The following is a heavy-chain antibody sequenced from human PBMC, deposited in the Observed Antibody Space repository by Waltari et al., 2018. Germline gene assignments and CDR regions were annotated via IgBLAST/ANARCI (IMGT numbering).Heavy chain of an antibody. CDR2: INPNSGGT. CDR3: ARDSRSKQSLDPEVGAFDI. V-gene: IGHV1-2*06. CDR1: GYTFTGYY. Sequence: QVQLVQSGAEVKKPGASVKVSCKASGYTFTGYYMHWVRQAPGQGLEWMGRINPNSGGTNYAQKFQGRVTMTRDTSISTAYMELSRLRSDDTAVYYCARDSRSKQSLDPEVGAFDIWGQGTMVTVSS. J-gene: IGHJ3*02. D-gene: IGHD6-19*01.